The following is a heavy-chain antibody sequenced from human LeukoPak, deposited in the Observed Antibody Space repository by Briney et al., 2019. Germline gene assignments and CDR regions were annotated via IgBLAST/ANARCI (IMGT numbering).Heavy chain of an antibody. CDR1: GGSFSGYY. CDR3: ARQKSRTRTYYYDSSGYYYFDY. V-gene: IGHV4-34*01. CDR2: INHSGST. D-gene: IGHD3-22*01. J-gene: IGHJ4*02. Sequence: PSETLSLTCAVYGGSFSGYYWSWIRQPPGKGLEWIGEINHSGSTNYNPSLKSRVTISVDTSKNQFSLKLSSVTAADTAVYYCARQKSRTRTYYYDSSGYYYFDYWGQGTLVTVSS.